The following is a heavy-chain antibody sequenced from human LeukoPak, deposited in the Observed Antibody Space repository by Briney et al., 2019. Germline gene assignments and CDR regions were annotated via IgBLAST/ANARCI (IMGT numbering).Heavy chain of an antibody. V-gene: IGHV3-30*18. J-gene: IGHJ4*02. CDR1: GFTFSTYG. CDR3: AKGSVAGIRNYIDL. CDR2: ISYDGSNK. Sequence: GRSLRLSCAASGFTFSTYGMHWVRQAPGKGLEWVAVISYDGSNKYYADSVKGRFIISRDNSKNTLYLQMDALRAGDTAIYYCAKGSVAGIRNYIDLWGQGTLVAVSS. D-gene: IGHD6-19*01.